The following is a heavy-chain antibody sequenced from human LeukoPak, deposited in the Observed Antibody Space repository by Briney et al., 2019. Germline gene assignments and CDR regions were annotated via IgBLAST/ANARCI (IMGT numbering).Heavy chain of an antibody. J-gene: IGHJ6*02. CDR1: GFTFSSYA. CDR3: AKYKGAALYFHYGMDV. Sequence: GGSLRLSCAASGFTFSSYAMHWVRQAPGKGLEWVAGILNDGSDKDYSDSVKGRFTISGDNSKNTVYLQMNSLGPEDTAVYYCAKYKGAALYFHYGMDVWGQGTTVIVSS. V-gene: IGHV3-30*18. D-gene: IGHD6-13*01. CDR2: ILNDGSDK.